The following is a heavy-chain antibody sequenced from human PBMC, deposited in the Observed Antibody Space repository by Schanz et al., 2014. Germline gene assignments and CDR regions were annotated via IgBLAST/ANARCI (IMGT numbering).Heavy chain of an antibody. CDR2: INVGNGNM. CDR1: GYTFTSYS. V-gene: IGHV1-3*01. D-gene: IGHD5-12*01. CDR3: ARDLTVDAGYVVHYYCYGMDV. J-gene: IGHJ6*02. Sequence: QVQLVQSGAEVKKPGASVKVSCKASGYTFTSYSIHWVRQAPGQGLEWMGWINVGNGNMKYSQKFQGRVTITRDTPASTAYMELTSLRSEDTAVYFCARDLTVDAGYVVHYYCYGMDVWGQGTTVTVSS.